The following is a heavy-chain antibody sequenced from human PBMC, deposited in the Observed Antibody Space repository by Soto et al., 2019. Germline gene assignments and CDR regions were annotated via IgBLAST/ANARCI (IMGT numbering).Heavy chain of an antibody. CDR1: GGSISSGDYY. V-gene: IGHV4-30-4*01. D-gene: IGHD2-15*01. Sequence: QVQLQESGPGLVKPSQTLSLTCTVSGGSISSGDYYWSWIRQPPGKGLEWIGYIYYSGSTYYNPSLKSRVTISVDTSKNQFSLKLSSVTAADTAVHYCARESGYCSGGSCRALVFDIWGQGTMVTVSS. CDR3: ARESGYCSGGSCRALVFDI. J-gene: IGHJ3*02. CDR2: IYYSGST.